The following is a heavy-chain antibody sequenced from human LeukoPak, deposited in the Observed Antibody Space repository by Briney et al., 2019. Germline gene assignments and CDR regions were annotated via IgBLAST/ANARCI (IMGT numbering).Heavy chain of an antibody. Sequence: GGSLRLACAASGFTFSSYAMSWVRQAPGKGLEWVSAISGSGGSTYYADSVKGRFTISRDNSKNTLYLQINSLRAEDTAVYYCAAAATIWFGESDYWGQGTLVTVSS. D-gene: IGHD3-10*01. CDR1: GFTFSSYA. V-gene: IGHV3-23*01. J-gene: IGHJ4*02. CDR3: AAAATIWFGESDY. CDR2: ISGSGGST.